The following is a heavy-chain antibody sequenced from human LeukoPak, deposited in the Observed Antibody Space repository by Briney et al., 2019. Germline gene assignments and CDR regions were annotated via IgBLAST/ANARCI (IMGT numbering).Heavy chain of an antibody. CDR3: AKGGPTVATPFDY. CDR2: ITSSGAST. CDR1: SFTFSNYA. J-gene: IGHJ4*02. D-gene: IGHD4-23*01. V-gene: IGHV3-23*01. Sequence: EGSLRLSCAASSFTFSNYAMTWVRQAPGKGLEWVSTITSSGASTDYADSVKGRFTISRDNSKNTLFLQMNSLRADDTAVYYCAKGGPTVATPFDYWGQGTLVTVSS.